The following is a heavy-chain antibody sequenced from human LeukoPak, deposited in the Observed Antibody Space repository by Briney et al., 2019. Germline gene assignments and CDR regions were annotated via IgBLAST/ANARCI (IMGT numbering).Heavy chain of an antibody. D-gene: IGHD6-13*01. Sequence: SETLCLTCAVYGGSFSGYYWSWIRQPPGKGLEWIGEINHSGSTNYNPSLKSRVTISVDTSKNQFSLKLSSVTAADTAVYYCARIAGYSRVYYYYYYGMDVWGKGTTVTVSS. CDR2: INHSGST. J-gene: IGHJ6*04. V-gene: IGHV4-34*01. CDR1: GGSFSGYY. CDR3: ARIAGYSRVYYYYYYGMDV.